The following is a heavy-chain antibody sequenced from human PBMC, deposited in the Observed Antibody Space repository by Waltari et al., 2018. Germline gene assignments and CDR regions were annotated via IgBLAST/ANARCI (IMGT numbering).Heavy chain of an antibody. Sequence: QVQLQESGPGLVKPSQILSLACTVSGDFIGGGDYYWSWIRQHQGKGLEWIGYIYYSGSAYYSPSLKSRVSISVDMSKNQFSLKLSSVTAADTAVYYCARSTVVEPGRLDVWGQGTTVTVSS. D-gene: IGHD2-15*01. CDR3: ARSTVVEPGRLDV. CDR2: IYYSGSA. J-gene: IGHJ6*02. V-gene: IGHV4-31*03. CDR1: GDFIGGGDYY.